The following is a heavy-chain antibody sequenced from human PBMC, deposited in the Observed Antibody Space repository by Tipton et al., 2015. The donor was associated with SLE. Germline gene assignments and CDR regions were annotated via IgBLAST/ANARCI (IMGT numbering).Heavy chain of an antibody. D-gene: IGHD2-21*01. CDR2: IYYSGST. CDR1: GGSISSSSYY. V-gene: IGHV4-39*02. Sequence: TLSLTCTVSGGSISSSSYYWGWIRQPPGKGLEWIGGIYYSGSTYYNPSLKSRVTISVDTSKNQFSLKLSSVTAADTAVYYCAREMREYCGGDCYRDAFDIWGQGTMVTVSS. J-gene: IGHJ3*02. CDR3: AREMREYCGGDCYRDAFDI.